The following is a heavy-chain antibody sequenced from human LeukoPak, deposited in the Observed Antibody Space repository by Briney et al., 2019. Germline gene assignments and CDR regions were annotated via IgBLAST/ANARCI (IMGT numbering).Heavy chain of an antibody. V-gene: IGHV3-53*01. CDR1: GFNFRSHA. J-gene: IGHJ5*02. CDR2: IHSDGST. CDR3: ASEYCTSGVCCFDP. Sequence: PGESLRLSCAASGFNFRSHAMSWVRQAPGKGLEWVSVIHSDGSTYYADSVKGRFTISRDNSKNTLFLQMNSLRAEDTAVYYCASEYCTSGVCCFDPWSQGTLVTVSS. D-gene: IGHD2-8*01.